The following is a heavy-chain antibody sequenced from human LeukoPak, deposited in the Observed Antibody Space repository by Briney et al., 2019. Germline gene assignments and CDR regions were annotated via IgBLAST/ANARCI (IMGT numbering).Heavy chain of an antibody. CDR1: GGSISSSSYY. J-gene: IGHJ4*02. Sequence: TSETLSLTCTVSGGSISSSSYYWGWIRQPPGKGLEWIGSIYYSGSTYYNPSLKSRVTISVDTSKNQFSLKLSSVTAADTAMYYCARHLGRWAAAGNGYFDYWGQGTLVTVSS. V-gene: IGHV4-39*01. CDR3: ARHLGRWAAAGNGYFDY. CDR2: IYYSGST. D-gene: IGHD6-13*01.